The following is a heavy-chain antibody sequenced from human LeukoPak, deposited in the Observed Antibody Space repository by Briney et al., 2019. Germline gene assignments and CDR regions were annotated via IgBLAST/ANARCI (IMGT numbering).Heavy chain of an antibody. J-gene: IGHJ6*03. CDR3: ARSEGYCSSASCDAYYYYMDV. V-gene: IGHV3-21*01. Sequence: GGSLRLSCAASGFTFSSYSMTWVRQAPGKGLEWVSSISTGSSYINYADSVKGRFAISRDNAQNSLYLQMTSLRAEDTAVYYCARSEGYCSSASCDAYYYYMDVWGKGTTVTVSS. D-gene: IGHD2-2*01. CDR2: ISTGSSYI. CDR1: GFTFSSYS.